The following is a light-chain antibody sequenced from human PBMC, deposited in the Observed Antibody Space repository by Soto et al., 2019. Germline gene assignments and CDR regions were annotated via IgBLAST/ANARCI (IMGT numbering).Light chain of an antibody. CDR2: GPS. V-gene: IGKV3-15*01. CDR1: QSISNN. Sequence: EIVMTQSPATLSVSPGERATLSCRASQSISNNLAWYQQKRGQAPRLLIYGPSTRATGIPARFSGSGSGTEFTLTISSLQSEDFAFYYCQQYNNWRTFGQGTKVEI. J-gene: IGKJ1*01. CDR3: QQYNNWRT.